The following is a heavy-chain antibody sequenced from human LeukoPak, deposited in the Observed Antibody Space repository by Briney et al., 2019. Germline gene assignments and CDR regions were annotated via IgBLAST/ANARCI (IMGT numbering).Heavy chain of an antibody. CDR1: GDSIRSGDYY. J-gene: IGHJ4*02. D-gene: IGHD1-26*01. CDR3: ARISGSYLYADY. Sequence: SSETLSLTCTVSGDSIRSGDYYWGWIRQPPGKGLEWIGSMSYSGSAYYNPSLKSRVTISVDTSKNQFSLRLSSVTAADTAVYYCARISGSYLYADYWGQGTLVTVSS. V-gene: IGHV4-39*01. CDR2: MSYSGSA.